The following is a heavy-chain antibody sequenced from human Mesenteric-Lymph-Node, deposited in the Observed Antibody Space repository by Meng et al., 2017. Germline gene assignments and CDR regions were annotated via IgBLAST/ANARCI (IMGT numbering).Heavy chain of an antibody. V-gene: IGHV4-30-4*01. J-gene: IGHJ4*02. D-gene: IGHD2-21*01. CDR2: IHHRGSA. Sequence: QLQRAQLGPGLAEPSQPLSLTCTAAGGSMSSGNYYWSWIRQPPGKGLEWIRYIHHRGSAYSNPSLKSRVSISVDTSTNQFSLNLNSMTAADTAVYYCASFDHIPRRNYFDYWGQGTLVTVSS. CDR3: ASFDHIPRRNYFDY. CDR1: GGSMSSGNYY.